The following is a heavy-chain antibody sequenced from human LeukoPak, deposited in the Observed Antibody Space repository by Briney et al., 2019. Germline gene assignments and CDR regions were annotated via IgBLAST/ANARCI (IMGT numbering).Heavy chain of an antibody. CDR3: ARGSFWSGYYRYYYYIDV. D-gene: IGHD3-3*01. J-gene: IGHJ6*03. CDR1: VGTLSSYA. CDR2: IITFYGTA. Sequence: ASVKVSCKASVGTLSSYAISWVRQAPGHELEWMGGIITFYGTANYTQKIQSRVTITTDESTSTAYMELSSLRSEDTAVYYCARGSFWSGYYRYYYYIDVWGKGTTVTVSS. V-gene: IGHV1-69*05.